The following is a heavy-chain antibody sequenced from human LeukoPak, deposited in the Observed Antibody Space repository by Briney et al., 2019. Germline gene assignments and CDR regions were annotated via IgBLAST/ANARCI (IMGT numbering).Heavy chain of an antibody. CDR1: GFTFSNYG. D-gene: IGHD6-19*01. Sequence: PGGSLRLSCAASGFTFSNYGMHWVRQAPGKGLVWVALIWYDGSKEYYADSVKGRFTISRDNSKNTLYLQMNSLRAEDTAVYYCAKGTSLGCFDYWGQGTLVTVSS. CDR3: AKGTSLGCFDY. CDR2: IWYDGSKE. V-gene: IGHV3-33*06. J-gene: IGHJ4*02.